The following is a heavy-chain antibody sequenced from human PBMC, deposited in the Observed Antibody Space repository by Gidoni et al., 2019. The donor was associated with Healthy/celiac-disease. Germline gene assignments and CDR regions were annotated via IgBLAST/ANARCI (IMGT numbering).Heavy chain of an antibody. J-gene: IGHJ4*02. CDR2: INHSGST. Sequence: QVQLQQWGAGLLKPSETLSLTCAVSGGSFSGYYWSWIRQPPGKGLEWIGEINHSGSTNYNPSLKSRGTISVDTSKNQFSLKLSSVTAADTAVYYCARDGEQQLDWGQGTLVTVSS. CDR3: ARDGEQQLD. CDR1: GGSFSGYY. D-gene: IGHD6-13*01. V-gene: IGHV4-34*01.